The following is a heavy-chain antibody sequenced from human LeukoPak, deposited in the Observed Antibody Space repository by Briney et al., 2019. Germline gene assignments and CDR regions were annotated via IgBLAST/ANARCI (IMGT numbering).Heavy chain of an antibody. J-gene: IGHJ3*02. D-gene: IGHD1-26*01. V-gene: IGHV1-69*04. CDR2: IIPILGIA. Sequence: GASVKVSCKASGGTFSSYAISWVRQAPGQGLEWMGRIIPILGIANYAQKFQGRVTITADKSTSTAYMELSSLRSEDTAVYYCALSYSGSYHAEAFDIWGQGTMVTVSS. CDR3: ALSYSGSYHAEAFDI. CDR1: GGTFSSYA.